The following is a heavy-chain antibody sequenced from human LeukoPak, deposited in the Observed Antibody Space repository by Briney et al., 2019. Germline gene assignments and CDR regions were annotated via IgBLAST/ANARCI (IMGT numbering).Heavy chain of an antibody. CDR2: INSDGSDT. CDR1: GFTFSSYW. Sequence: GGSLRLSCAASGFTFSSYWMYWVRQAPGKGLVWVSRINSDGSDTSYADSVQGRFTISRDNAKNTLYLQMNSLRAENTAVYYCASCVAVPGLPDYWGQGTLVTVSS. CDR3: ASCVAVPGLPDY. V-gene: IGHV3-74*01. D-gene: IGHD6-19*01. J-gene: IGHJ4*02.